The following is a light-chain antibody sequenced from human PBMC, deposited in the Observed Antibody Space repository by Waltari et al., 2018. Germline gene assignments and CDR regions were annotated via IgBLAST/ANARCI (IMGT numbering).Light chain of an antibody. CDR2: NNN. J-gene: IGLJ3*02. CDR3: AAWDDSLNAWM. Sequence: QSVLTQPPSTSGTPGQRVTIPCPGRSSTAGPILLSWYQQLPGPAPTLLIYNNNRRPSGVPDRFSGSKSGTSASLAISGLQSEDEADYYCAAWDDSLNAWMFGGGTKLTVL. V-gene: IGLV1-44*01. CDR1: SSTAGPIL.